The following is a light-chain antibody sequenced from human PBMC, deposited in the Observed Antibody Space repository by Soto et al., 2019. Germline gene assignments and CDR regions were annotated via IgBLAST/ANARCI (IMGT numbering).Light chain of an antibody. CDR1: DTVSRN. CDR3: HQYNDWPPGGT. V-gene: IGKV3-15*01. CDR2: GAS. Sequence: IVMTQSPATLSVSPGDRASLSCRASDTVSRNVAWYQQKPGQAPRLLIYGASTRATGIPGRFSGSGSGTDFTLTISGLQSEDVALYYCHQYNDWPPGGTFGQGTKVEI. J-gene: IGKJ1*01.